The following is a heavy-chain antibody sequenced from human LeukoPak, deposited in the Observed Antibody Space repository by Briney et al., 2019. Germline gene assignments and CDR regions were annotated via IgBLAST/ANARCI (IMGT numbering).Heavy chain of an antibody. V-gene: IGHV4-30-4*01. J-gene: IGHJ4*02. CDR2: IYYSGST. Sequence: PSETLSLTCTVSGGSISSGDYYWSWIRQPPGKGLEWIGYIYYSGSTYYNPSLKSRVTISVDTSKNQFSLKLSSVTAADTAVYYCARSLQGFGDLYDYRGQGTLVTVSS. CDR3: ARSLQGFGDLYDY. D-gene: IGHD3-10*01. CDR1: GGSISSGDYY.